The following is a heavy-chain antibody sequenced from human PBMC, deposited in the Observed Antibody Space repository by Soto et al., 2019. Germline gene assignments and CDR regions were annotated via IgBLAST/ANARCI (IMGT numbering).Heavy chain of an antibody. J-gene: IGHJ4*02. V-gene: IGHV3-23*01. D-gene: IGHD1-26*01. CDR1: GFTFTAYA. CDR3: AKGLYSGSYFDY. Sequence: GGSLRLSCAASGFTFTAYAMTWVRQAPGQGLEWVSTISGSGASTYYADSVKGQFTISRDNSMNTLYLQMNSLRAEDTAVYYCAKGLYSGSYFDYWGQGTLVTVSS. CDR2: ISGSGAST.